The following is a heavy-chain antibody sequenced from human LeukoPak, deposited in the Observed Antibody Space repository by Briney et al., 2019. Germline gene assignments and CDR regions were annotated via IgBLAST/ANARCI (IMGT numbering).Heavy chain of an antibody. CDR1: GFTFSSYA. CDR3: AREDIVVVPARHYYYYYGMDV. Sequence: GGSLRLSCAASGFTFSSYAMHWVRQAPGKGLEWVAVISYDGSNKYYADSVKGRFTISRDNSKNTLYLQMNSLRAEDTAVYYCAREDIVVVPARHYYYYYGMDVWGQGTTVTVSS. V-gene: IGHV3-30*07. D-gene: IGHD2-2*01. J-gene: IGHJ6*02. CDR2: ISYDGSNK.